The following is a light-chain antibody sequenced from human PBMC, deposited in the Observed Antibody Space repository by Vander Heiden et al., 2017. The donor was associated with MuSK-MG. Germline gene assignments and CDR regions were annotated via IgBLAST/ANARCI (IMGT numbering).Light chain of an antibody. CDR3: QQYYNSPWT. J-gene: IGKJ1*01. CDR2: NAS. CDR1: QSISNW. V-gene: IGKV1-5*01. Sequence: DIPMTQSPSTLSASVGDRVTITCRATQSISNWLAWYQQKPGKAPKLLIYNASSLKSGVPSRFSGSGSGTEFTLTISSLQPDDFATYYCQQYYNSPWTFGQGTRVEIK.